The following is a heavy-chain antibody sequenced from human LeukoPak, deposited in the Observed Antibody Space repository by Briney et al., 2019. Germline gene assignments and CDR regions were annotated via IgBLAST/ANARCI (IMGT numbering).Heavy chain of an antibody. D-gene: IGHD3-22*01. CDR2: IYHSGSS. J-gene: IGHJ4*02. CDR3: ARGSQSFYCDSSGYPFDS. CDR1: GLSISSGYY. Sequence: SETLSLTCAVSGLSISSGYYWGWIRQPPGKGLEWIGSIYHSGSSYYNPSPRSRVAMSVDTSRNQFSLKLTSVTVADTAVYYCARGSQSFYCDSSGYPFDSWGQGTLVTVSS. V-gene: IGHV4-38-2*01.